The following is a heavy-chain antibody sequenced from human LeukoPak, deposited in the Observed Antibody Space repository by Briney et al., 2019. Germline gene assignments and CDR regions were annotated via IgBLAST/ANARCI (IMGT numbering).Heavy chain of an antibody. CDR2: IIPIFGTA. J-gene: IGHJ4*02. V-gene: IGHV1-69*05. CDR3: ARPKDGVDSSPLSFDY. D-gene: IGHD6-13*01. CDR1: GGTFSSYA. Sequence: ASVKVSCKASGGTFSSYAISWVRQAPGQGLEWMGGIIPIFGTANYAQKFQGRVTITTDESTSTAYMELSSLRSEDTAVYYCARPKDGVDSSPLSFDYWGQGTLVTVSS.